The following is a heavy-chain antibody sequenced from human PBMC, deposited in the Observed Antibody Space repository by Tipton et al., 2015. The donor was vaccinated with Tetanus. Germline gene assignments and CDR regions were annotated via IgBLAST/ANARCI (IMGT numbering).Heavy chain of an antibody. D-gene: IGHD1-26*01. J-gene: IGHJ2*01. CDR3: ARRRSAILSGGYHWYFDI. Sequence: VQLVQSGAEVKKPGESLKISCQGSGYNFSHYSIGWVRQMPGKGLEWMGIVDPRDSAAIYGPSFQGQVTISADKSISTAFRHWTSLRASDTAMYFCARRRSAILSGGYHWYFDIWGRGTVVTVTS. CDR1: GYNFSHYS. CDR2: VDPRDSAA. V-gene: IGHV5-51*01.